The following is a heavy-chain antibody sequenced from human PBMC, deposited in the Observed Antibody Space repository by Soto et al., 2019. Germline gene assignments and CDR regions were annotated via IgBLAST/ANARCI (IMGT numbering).Heavy chain of an antibody. CDR3: ARTRSFTLGFYYDGMDV. CDR2: IYPGDSDT. D-gene: IGHD6-6*01. Sequence: LGESLKISCQGSGYSFASYWIGWVRQMPGKDLEWMGIIYPGDSDTRYSPSLQGQVTISADKSLRTAYLQWTSLKASDTALYYCARTRSFTLGFYYDGMDVWGQGTTVTVSS. J-gene: IGHJ6*02. V-gene: IGHV5-51*01. CDR1: GYSFASYW.